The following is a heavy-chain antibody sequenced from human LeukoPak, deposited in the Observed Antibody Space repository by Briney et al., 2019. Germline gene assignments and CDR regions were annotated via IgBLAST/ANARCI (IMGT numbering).Heavy chain of an antibody. J-gene: IGHJ4*02. CDR1: GYTCTGYY. D-gene: IGHD6-19*01. CDR2: INPNSGGT. Sequence: ASVKVSCKASGYTCTGYYMHWVRQAPGQGLEWMGWINPNSGGTNYAQKFQGRVTMTRDTSNSTAYMELSRLRSDDTAVYYCARSAVIAVAGDQFDYWGQGTLVTVSS. V-gene: IGHV1-2*02. CDR3: ARSAVIAVAGDQFDY.